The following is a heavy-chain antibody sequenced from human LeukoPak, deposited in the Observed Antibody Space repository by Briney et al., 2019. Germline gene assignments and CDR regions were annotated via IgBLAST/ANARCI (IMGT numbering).Heavy chain of an antibody. D-gene: IGHD4-11*01. CDR3: ARARYSNGFDV. CDR2: IYHDGNT. Sequence: SETLSLTCTVSGGSVSSGSYYWSWIRQPPGTGLEWIGYIYHDGNTYYNPSLKSRVTISVDRSKNQFSLKLSSVTAADTAVYYCARARYSNGFDVWGQGTMVTVSS. CDR1: GGSVSSGSYY. V-gene: IGHV4-30-2*01. J-gene: IGHJ3*01.